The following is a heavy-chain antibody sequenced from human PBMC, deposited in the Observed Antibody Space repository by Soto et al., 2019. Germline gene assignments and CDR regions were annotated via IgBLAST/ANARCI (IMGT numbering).Heavy chain of an antibody. Sequence: PSETLSLTCNVSGGSIYTYYWSWIRQSPGKGLEWIGYISDGGSTNYNPSLKSRVTISVDTSKNQFSLKLSSVTAADTAVYYCASNDFWSGYTGMDVWGQGTTVTVSS. J-gene: IGHJ6*02. V-gene: IGHV4-59*08. D-gene: IGHD3-3*01. CDR1: GGSIYTYY. CDR2: ISDGGST. CDR3: ASNDFWSGYTGMDV.